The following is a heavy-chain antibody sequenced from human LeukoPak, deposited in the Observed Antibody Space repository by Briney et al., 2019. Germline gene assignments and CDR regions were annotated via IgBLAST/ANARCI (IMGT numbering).Heavy chain of an antibody. D-gene: IGHD4-17*01. V-gene: IGHV3-48*01. Sequence: GGSLRLSCAASGLTFSSIRLNWFGQVQGKGLEWVSSISSSSSTIYYADSVKGRFTISRDNAKNSLYLQMSSLRAEDTAVYYCARDRLHYVEYEKTFDYWGQGTLVTVSS. J-gene: IGHJ4*02. CDR1: GLTFSSIR. CDR2: ISSSSSTI. CDR3: ARDRLHYVEYEKTFDY.